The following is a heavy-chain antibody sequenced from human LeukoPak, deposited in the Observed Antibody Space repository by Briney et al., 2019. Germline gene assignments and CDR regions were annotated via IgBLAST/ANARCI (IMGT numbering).Heavy chain of an antibody. V-gene: IGHV3-30*04. CDR3: TKGLQEWGLRRDY. D-gene: IGHD3-3*01. Sequence: GGSLRLSCAASGFTFSSYAIHWVRQAPGKGLEWVAVISFDGTDAFYADSVKGRFTISRVNAKNTLYLQMDSLRAEDTAIYYCTKGLQEWGLRRDYWGQGTLLSVSS. J-gene: IGHJ4*02. CDR1: GFTFSSYA. CDR2: ISFDGTDA.